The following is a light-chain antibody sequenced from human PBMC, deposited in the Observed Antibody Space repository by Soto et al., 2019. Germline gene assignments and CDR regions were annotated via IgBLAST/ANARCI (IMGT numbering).Light chain of an antibody. J-gene: IGKJ1*01. V-gene: IGKV3-20*01. CDR1: QSVGRDY. CDR3: QQYGSSPT. Sequence: EIVLTQSPGTLSLSPGERATLSCRASQSVGRDYLAWYQQKPGQAPRLLIHGTSYRATGIPDRFRGSGSGTDFILNISRLEPEDFAVYYCQQYGSSPTFGQGTKVEVK. CDR2: GTS.